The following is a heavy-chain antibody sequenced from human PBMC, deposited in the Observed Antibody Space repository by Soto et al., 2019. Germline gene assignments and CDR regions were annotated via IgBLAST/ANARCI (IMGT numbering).Heavy chain of an antibody. J-gene: IGHJ6*02. CDR2: IRSKAYGGTT. CDR1: GFTFGDYA. CDR3: TRLDIVVVPAANFHYYYYGMDV. Sequence: GGSLRLSCTASGFTFGDYAMSWVRQAPGKGLEWVGFIRSKAYGGTTEYAASVKGRFTISRDDSKSIAYLQMNSLKTEDTAVYYCTRLDIVVVPAANFHYYYYGMDVWGQGTTVTVSS. V-gene: IGHV3-49*04. D-gene: IGHD2-2*01.